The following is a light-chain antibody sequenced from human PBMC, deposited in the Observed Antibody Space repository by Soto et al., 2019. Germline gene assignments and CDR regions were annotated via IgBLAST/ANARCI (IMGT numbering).Light chain of an antibody. CDR3: NSYTSSYTLV. CDR2: EVS. V-gene: IGLV2-14*01. J-gene: IGLJ2*01. CDR1: SNDVGGYDY. Sequence: QSVLTQPASVSGSPGQSITISCSGTSNDVGGYDYVSWYQQHPGKAPKLVIYEVSNRPSWVSNRFSGSKSGNTASLTISGLQPEDEADYYCNSYTSSYTLVFGGGTKVTVL.